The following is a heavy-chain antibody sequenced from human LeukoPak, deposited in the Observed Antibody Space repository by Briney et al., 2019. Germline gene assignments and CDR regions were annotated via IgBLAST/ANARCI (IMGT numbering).Heavy chain of an antibody. CDR3: ARCRDSSGYPQDFDY. CDR2: IYYSGST. J-gene: IGHJ4*02. D-gene: IGHD3-22*01. Sequence: SETLSLTCTVSGGSISSHYWSWIRQPPGKGLEWIGYIYYSGSTNYNPSLKSRVTISVDTSKNQFSLKLSSVTAADTAVYYCARCRDSSGYPQDFDYWGQGTLVTVSS. V-gene: IGHV4-59*11. CDR1: GGSISSHY.